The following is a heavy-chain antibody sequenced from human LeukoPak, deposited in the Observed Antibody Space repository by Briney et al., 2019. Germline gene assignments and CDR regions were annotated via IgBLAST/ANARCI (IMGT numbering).Heavy chain of an antibody. J-gene: IGHJ6*02. CDR2: ISGSSSTT. CDR1: GFTFSSYT. CDR3: AKGMEWVVVPAALDV. D-gene: IGHD2-2*01. Sequence: GGSLRLSCAASGFTFSSYTMSWVRQAPGKGLEWVSAISGSSSTTFYADSVKGRFTISRDNSMDTLFLQMNSLRAEDTAVYYCAKGMEWVVVPAALDVWGQGTTVTVSS. V-gene: IGHV3-23*01.